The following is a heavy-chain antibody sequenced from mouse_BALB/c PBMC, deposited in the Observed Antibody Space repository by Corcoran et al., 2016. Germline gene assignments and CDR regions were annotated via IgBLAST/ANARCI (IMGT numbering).Heavy chain of an antibody. J-gene: IGHJ2*01. CDR2: INTYTGEP. V-gene: IGHV9-3-1*01. Sequence: QIQLVQSGPELKKPGETVKISCKASGYTFTNYGMNWVKQAPGKGLKWMGWINTYTGEPTYADDFKGRFAFSLETSASTAYLQINNLKNEDTATYFCARGTTSNFDYWGQGTTLTVSS. D-gene: IGHD1-1*01. CDR1: GYTFTNYG. CDR3: ARGTTSNFDY.